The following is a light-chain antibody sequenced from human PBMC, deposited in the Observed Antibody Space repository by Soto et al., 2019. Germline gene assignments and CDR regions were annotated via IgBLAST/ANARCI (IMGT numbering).Light chain of an antibody. J-gene: IGKJ4*01. V-gene: IGKV1-39*01. CDR1: QSISNY. CDR2: GAS. CDR3: QQSYSSPLT. Sequence: DIPMTQSPSSLSASVGDRATITCRASQSISNYLNWYQQQPGRAPKLLIYGASTLQSGVPSRFSGSGSGTEFTLTISSLQPGDFATYYCQQSYSSPLTFGGGTKVDIK.